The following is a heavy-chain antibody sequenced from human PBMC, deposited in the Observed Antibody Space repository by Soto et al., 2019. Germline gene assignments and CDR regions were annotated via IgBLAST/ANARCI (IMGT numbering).Heavy chain of an antibody. J-gene: IGHJ3*02. D-gene: IGHD3-16*02. Sequence: QVQLVESGGGVVQPGRSLRLSCAASGFTFSSYGMHWVRQAPGKGLEWVAVIWYDGSNKYYADSVKGRFTISRDNSKNTVYLQMNSLRAEDKAVYYCARVRGYDYIWGSYRPRYAFDIWGQGTMVTVSS. CDR3: ARVRGYDYIWGSYRPRYAFDI. CDR1: GFTFSSYG. CDR2: IWYDGSNK. V-gene: IGHV3-33*01.